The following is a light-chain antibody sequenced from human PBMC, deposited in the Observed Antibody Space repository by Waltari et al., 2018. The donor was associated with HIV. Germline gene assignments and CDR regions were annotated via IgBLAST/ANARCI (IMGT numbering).Light chain of an antibody. J-gene: IGLJ3*02. CDR3: GTWDSSLSAWV. V-gene: IGLV1-51*01. CDR1: SSNIGNNY. Sequence: QSVLTQPPSVSAAPGQKVTISCSGSSSNIGNNYVSWYQQLPGTAPKLLIYDKNERPSGIPDRFSGHKTGTSATRGITGVQTGDEADYYCGTWDSSLSAWVFGGGTKLTVL. CDR2: DKN.